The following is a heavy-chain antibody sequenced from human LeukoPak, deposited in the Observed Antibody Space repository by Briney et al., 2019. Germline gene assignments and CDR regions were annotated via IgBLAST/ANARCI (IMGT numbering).Heavy chain of an antibody. V-gene: IGHV3-15*01. Sequence: PGGSLRLSCAASGFTFSNAWMSWVRQAPGKGLEWVGRIKSKTDGGTTDYAAPVKGRFTISRDDSKNTLYLQMNSLKTEDTAVYYCTTGEWDGSGSYYNGYWGQGTLVTVSS. CDR2: IKSKTDGGTT. D-gene: IGHD3-10*01. CDR3: TTGEWDGSGSYYNGY. J-gene: IGHJ4*02. CDR1: GFTFSNAW.